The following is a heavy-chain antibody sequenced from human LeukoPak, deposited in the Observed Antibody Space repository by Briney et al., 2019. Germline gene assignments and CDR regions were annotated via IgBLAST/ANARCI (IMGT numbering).Heavy chain of an antibody. V-gene: IGHV3-30*02. CDR2: IRYDGSNK. Sequence: GGSLRLSCAASGFTFSSYGMHWVRQAPGKGLEGVAFIRYDGSNKYYADSVKGRVTISRDNSKNTLYLQMNSLRAEDTAVYYCARDKAGYDSSGYLLDYWSQGTLVTVSS. D-gene: IGHD3-22*01. CDR3: ARDKAGYDSSGYLLDY. CDR1: GFTFSSYG. J-gene: IGHJ4*02.